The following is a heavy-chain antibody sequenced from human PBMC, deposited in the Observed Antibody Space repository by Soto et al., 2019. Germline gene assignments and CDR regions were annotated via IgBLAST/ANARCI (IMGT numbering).Heavy chain of an antibody. CDR2: SKPNGGST. J-gene: IGHJ4*02. V-gene: IGHV1-46*01. CDR3: ARGSATPIDY. Sequence: ASLKVSCKASGYIFTKYYIDWVRQAPGQGLEWMGLSKPNGGSTGYAEQLQGRVTMTTDTSTSTAYMELRSLRSDDTAVYYCARGSATPIDYWGQGTLVTVSS. D-gene: IGHD2-2*01. CDR1: GYIFTKYY.